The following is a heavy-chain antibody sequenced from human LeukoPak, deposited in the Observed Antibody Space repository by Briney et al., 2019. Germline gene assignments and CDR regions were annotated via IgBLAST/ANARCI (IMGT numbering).Heavy chain of an antibody. CDR1: VVTNSGYRFPNYG. CDR3: ARLAYGANYCDS. Sequence: ASVKVSCKASVVTNSGYRFPNYGITWVRQAPGQGLEWMGWISVSNGNTNYAQSLQGRITMTTDTATRTAYMELKSLRSDDTAVYYCARLAYGANYCDSWGHGTLVTVSS. J-gene: IGHJ4*01. D-gene: IGHD4-17*01. V-gene: IGHV1-18*01. CDR2: ISVSNGNT.